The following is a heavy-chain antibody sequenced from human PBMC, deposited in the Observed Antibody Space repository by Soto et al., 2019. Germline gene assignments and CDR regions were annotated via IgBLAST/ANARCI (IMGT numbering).Heavy chain of an antibody. CDR1: GVSISSYY. V-gene: IGHV4-4*07. J-gene: IGHJ4*02. CDR2: IYTSGST. Sequence: LSLPGTVSGVSISSYYWSWIRQPAGKGLEWIGRIYTSGSTNYNPSLKSRVTMSVDTSKNQFSLKLSSVTAADTAVYYCARGEDAKSAEDYWGQGTLVTVSS. CDR3: ARGEDAKSAEDY.